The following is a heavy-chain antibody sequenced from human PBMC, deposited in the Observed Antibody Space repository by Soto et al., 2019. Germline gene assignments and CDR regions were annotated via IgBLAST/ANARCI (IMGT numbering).Heavy chain of an antibody. V-gene: IGHV1-18*01. J-gene: IGHJ4*02. Sequence: ASVKVSCKASGYTFTSYGISWVRQAPGQGLEWMGWISAYNGNTNYAQKLQGRVTMTTDTSTSTAYMELRSLRSDDTAVYYCARDEHYSGYDGLVGDYWGQGTLVTVSS. D-gene: IGHD5-12*01. CDR2: ISAYNGNT. CDR1: GYTFTSYG. CDR3: ARDEHYSGYDGLVGDY.